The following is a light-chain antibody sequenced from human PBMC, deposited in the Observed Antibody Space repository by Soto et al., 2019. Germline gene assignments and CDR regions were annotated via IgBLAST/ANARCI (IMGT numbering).Light chain of an antibody. J-gene: IGKJ2*01. Sequence: AIRMTQSPSSLSASTGDRVTITCRASRGISSYLAWYQQKPGKAPKLLIYAASTLQSGVPSRFSGSGSRTDFTLTISSLQPEDFGTYYCLQHNSYPYTFGPGTKVDIK. V-gene: IGKV1-8*01. CDR3: LQHNSYPYT. CDR2: AAS. CDR1: RGISSY.